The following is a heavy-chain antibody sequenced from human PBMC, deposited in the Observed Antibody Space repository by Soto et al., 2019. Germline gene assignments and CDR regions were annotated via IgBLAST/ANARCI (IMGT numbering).Heavy chain of an antibody. J-gene: IGHJ6*02. V-gene: IGHV3-23*01. CDR1: GFTFSSYA. CDR2: ISGSGGST. CDR3: AKTPGYCSGGSCYSGVDTDGMDV. D-gene: IGHD2-15*01. Sequence: LRLSCAASGFTFSSYAMSWVRQAPGKGLDWVSAISGSGGSTYYADSVKGRFTISRDNSKNTLYLQMNSLRAEDTAVYYCAKTPGYCSGGSCYSGVDTDGMDVWGQGTTVTVSS.